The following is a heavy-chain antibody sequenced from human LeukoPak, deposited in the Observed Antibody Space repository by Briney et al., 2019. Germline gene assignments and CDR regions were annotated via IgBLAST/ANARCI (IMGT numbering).Heavy chain of an antibody. CDR2: ISGRGDST. D-gene: IGHD3/OR15-3a*01. CDR1: GFTFSSHA. CDR3: SKAPYYVLPCFDY. V-gene: IGHV3-23*01. J-gene: IGHJ4*02. Sequence: QPGGSLRLSCEASGFTFSSHAMTWVRQGPGKGLEWASTISGRGDSTFYADSVKGRFTISRDNSKNTVYLQMNSLRAEDTAVYYCSKAPYYVLPCFDYWGQGTLVTVSS.